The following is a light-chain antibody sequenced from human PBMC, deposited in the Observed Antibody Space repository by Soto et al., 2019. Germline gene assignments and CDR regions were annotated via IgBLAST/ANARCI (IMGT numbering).Light chain of an antibody. Sequence: EVVLTQSPATLSLSPGGRATLSCRASQSVSSYLAWYQQKPGQAPRLLIYDASNRATGIPARFSGSGSGTDFTLTISSLEPEDFAVYYCQQRSSWPITFGQGTRLEIK. V-gene: IGKV3-11*01. CDR2: DAS. CDR1: QSVSSY. CDR3: QQRSSWPIT. J-gene: IGKJ5*01.